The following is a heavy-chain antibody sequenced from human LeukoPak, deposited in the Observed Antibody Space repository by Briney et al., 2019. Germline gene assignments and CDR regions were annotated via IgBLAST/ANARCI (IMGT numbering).Heavy chain of an antibody. CDR3: ATSNDAKIAPFDH. D-gene: IGHD2-21*01. J-gene: IGHJ4*02. CDR1: GVSMSAYQ. Sequence: PSETLSLTCTVSGVSMSAYQWSWVRQSPEKGLEWIGCINTKGETSYNPSLKSRVTTSVDSSKSQFSLRLTSVTAADTAVYYCATSNDAKIAPFDHWGQGAPVTVSS. CDR2: INTKGET. V-gene: IGHV4-4*09.